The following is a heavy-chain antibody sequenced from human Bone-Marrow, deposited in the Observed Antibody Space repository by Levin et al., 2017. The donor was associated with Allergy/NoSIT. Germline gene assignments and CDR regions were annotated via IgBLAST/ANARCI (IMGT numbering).Heavy chain of an antibody. J-gene: IGHJ5*02. D-gene: IGHD2-15*01. CDR3: AKYCSGVSCYSGLDP. Sequence: GGSLRLSCAGSGFTFSNYFMSWVRQAPGKGLEWVSTISSDGTTYYAGSVKGRFTISRDNSKNTLYLQVNSLRAEDTAVYYCAKYCSGVSCYSGLDPWGQGTLVSVSS. CDR1: GFTFSNYF. V-gene: IGHV3-23*01. CDR2: ISSDGTT.